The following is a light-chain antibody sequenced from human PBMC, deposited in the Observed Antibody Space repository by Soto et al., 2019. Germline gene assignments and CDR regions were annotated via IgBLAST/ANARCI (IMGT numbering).Light chain of an antibody. Sequence: DIQMTQSPSSLSASVGDRVTITCRASQSISSYLNWYQQKPGKAPKLLIYAASSLQSGVPSRFSGSGSGTDFTLTISSLQPEDFATYYCQQSYSTARTFGQDTKVEIK. V-gene: IGKV1-39*01. CDR2: AAS. CDR1: QSISSY. CDR3: QQSYSTART. J-gene: IGKJ1*01.